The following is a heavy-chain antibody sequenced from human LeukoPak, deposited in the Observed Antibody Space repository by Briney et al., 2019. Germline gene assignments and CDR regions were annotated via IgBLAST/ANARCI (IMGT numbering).Heavy chain of an antibody. V-gene: IGHV4-30-4*01. CDR3: ATLGYCSGGSCYSRGFYYYGMDV. CDR2: IYYSGST. D-gene: IGHD2-15*01. Sequence: SQTLSLTCTVSGASISSGDYYWSWIRQPPGKGLEWIGYIYYSGSTYYNPSLKSRVTISVDTSKNQFSLKLSSVTAADTAVYYCATLGYCSGGSCYSRGFYYYGMDVWGQGTTVTVSS. CDR1: GASISSGDYY. J-gene: IGHJ6*02.